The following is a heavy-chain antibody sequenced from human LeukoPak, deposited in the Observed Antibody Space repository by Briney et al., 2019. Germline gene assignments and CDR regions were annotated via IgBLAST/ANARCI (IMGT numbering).Heavy chain of an antibody. D-gene: IGHD5-24*01. V-gene: IGHV4-59*01. CDR3: ARSPRDGYNFHYYYGMDV. J-gene: IGHJ6*02. CDR1: GGSTSSYY. Sequence: PSETLSLTCTVSGGSTSSYYWSWIRQPPGKGLEWIGYIYYSGSTNYNPSLKSRVTISVDTSKNQFSLKLSSVTAADTAVYYCARSPRDGYNFHYYYGMDVWGQGTTVTVSS. CDR2: IYYSGST.